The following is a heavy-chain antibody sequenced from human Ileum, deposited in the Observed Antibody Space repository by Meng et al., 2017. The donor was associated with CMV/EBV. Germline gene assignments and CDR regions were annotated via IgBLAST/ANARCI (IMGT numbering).Heavy chain of an antibody. CDR2: DNPNSGGT. J-gene: IGHJ6*02. V-gene: IGHV1-2*02. D-gene: IGHD3-22*01. Sequence: ASVKVSCKASGYTFTGYYMHWVRQAPGQGLEWMGWDNPNSGGTNYAQKFQGRVTMTRDTSISTAYMELSSLRSEDTAVYYCARSAMIVVVISDYYYYGMDVWGQGTTVTVSS. CDR1: GYTFTGYY. CDR3: ARSAMIVVVISDYYYYGMDV.